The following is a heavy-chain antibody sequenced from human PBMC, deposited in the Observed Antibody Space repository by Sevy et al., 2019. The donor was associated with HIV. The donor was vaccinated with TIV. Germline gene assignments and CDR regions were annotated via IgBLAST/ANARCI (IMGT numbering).Heavy chain of an antibody. Sequence: GGSLRLSCAASGFTFSSYGMHWVRQAPGKGLEWVAVIWYDGSNKYYADSVKGRFTISRDNSKNTLYLQMNSLRAEDTAVYYCARDLAYGSRSYFVYWGQGTLVTASS. D-gene: IGHD3-10*01. V-gene: IGHV3-33*01. CDR3: ARDLAYGSRSYFVY. CDR1: GFTFSSYG. J-gene: IGHJ4*02. CDR2: IWYDGSNK.